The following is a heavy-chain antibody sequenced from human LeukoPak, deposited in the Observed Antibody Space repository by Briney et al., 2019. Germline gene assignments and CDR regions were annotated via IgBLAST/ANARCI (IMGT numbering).Heavy chain of an antibody. CDR2: IYYSGST. J-gene: IGHJ6*02. D-gene: IGHD1-26*01. Sequence: SETLSLTCTVSGGSISSSSYYWGWIRQPPGKGLEWIGSIYYSGSTYYNPSLKSRVTISVDTSKNQFSLKLSSVTAADTAVYYCARGGIIPYYDGMDVWGQGTTVTVSS. CDR1: GGSISSSSYY. CDR3: ARGGIIPYYDGMDV. V-gene: IGHV4-39*01.